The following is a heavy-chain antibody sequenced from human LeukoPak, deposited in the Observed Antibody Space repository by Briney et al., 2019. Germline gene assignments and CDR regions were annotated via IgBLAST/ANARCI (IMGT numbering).Heavy chain of an antibody. CDR3: AREVIGYCSGGSCYSDPGY. J-gene: IGHJ4*02. CDR2: IYSGGST. Sequence: GGSLRLSCAASGFTFSSYSMNWVRQAPGKGLEWVSVIYSGGSTYYADSVKGRFTISRDNSKNTLYLQMNSLRAEDTAVYYCAREVIGYCSGGSCYSDPGYWGQGTLVTVSS. CDR1: GFTFSSYS. D-gene: IGHD2-15*01. V-gene: IGHV3-53*01.